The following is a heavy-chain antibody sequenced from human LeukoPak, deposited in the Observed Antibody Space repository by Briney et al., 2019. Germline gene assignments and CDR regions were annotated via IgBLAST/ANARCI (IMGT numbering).Heavy chain of an antibody. CDR2: INHSGST. Sequence: KPSETLSLTCAVYGGSFSGYYWSWIRQPPGKGLEWIGEINHSGSTNYNPSLESRVTISLDTSKNQFSLKLSSVNAADTAVYYCARLFGVITNMYYYYGMDVWGQGTTVTVSS. V-gene: IGHV4-34*01. D-gene: IGHD3-3*01. CDR3: ARLFGVITNMYYYYGMDV. J-gene: IGHJ6*02. CDR1: GGSFSGYY.